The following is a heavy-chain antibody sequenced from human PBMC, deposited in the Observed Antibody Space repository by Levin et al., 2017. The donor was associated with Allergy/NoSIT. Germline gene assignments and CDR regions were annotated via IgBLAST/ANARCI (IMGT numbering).Heavy chain of an antibody. CDR1: GGSFSGYY. V-gene: IGHV4-34*01. CDR2: INHSGST. CDR3: ARAARGGGSGGSCYYPR. J-gene: IGHJ4*02. D-gene: IGHD2-15*01. Sequence: PSETLSLTCAVYGGSFSGYYWSWIRQPPGKGLEWIGEINHSGSTNYNPSLESRVTISVDTSKNQFSLKLSSVTAADTAVYYCARAARGGGSGGSCYYPRWGQGTLVTVSS.